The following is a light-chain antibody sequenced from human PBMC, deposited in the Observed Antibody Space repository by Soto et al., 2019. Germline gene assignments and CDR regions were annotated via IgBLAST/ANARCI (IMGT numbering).Light chain of an antibody. J-gene: IGKJ1*01. CDR2: GAS. Sequence: EIVMTQSPGTLSVSPGERATLSCRASQSVSDNLAWYQQRPGQAPRLLIYGASSRATGIPDRFSGSGSGTDFTLTISRLEPEDFAVYYCQQYGSSPGTFGQGTKVDIK. CDR1: QSVSDN. V-gene: IGKV3-20*01. CDR3: QQYGSSPGT.